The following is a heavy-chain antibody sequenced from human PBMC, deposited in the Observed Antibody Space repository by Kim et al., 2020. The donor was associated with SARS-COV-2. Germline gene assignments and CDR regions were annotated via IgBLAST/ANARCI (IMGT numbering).Heavy chain of an antibody. J-gene: IGHJ6*02. CDR1: GFTFSSYG. CDR2: ISYDGSNK. V-gene: IGHV3-30*04. CDR3: ARDIASYSSGWIYYYYGMDV. D-gene: IGHD6-19*01. Sequence: GGSLRLSCAASGFTFSSYGMHWVRQAPGKGLEWVAVISYDGSNKNYVDSLKVRFTISRDNYKNTLYLQMNSPRAEETAVYYCARDIASYSSGWIYYYYGMDVWGQGTTVTVSS.